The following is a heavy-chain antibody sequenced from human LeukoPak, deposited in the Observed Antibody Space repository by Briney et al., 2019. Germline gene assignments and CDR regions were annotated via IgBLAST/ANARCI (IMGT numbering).Heavy chain of an antibody. CDR3: ATVLGGVRECSSTSCFLEY. Sequence: ASVKVSCKASGGTFSSYAISWVRQAPGQGLEWMGRIIPILGIANYAQKFQGRVTITADKSTSTAYMELSSLRSEDTAVYSCATVLGGVRECSSTSCFLEYWGQGTLVTVSS. CDR2: IIPILGIA. CDR1: GGTFSSYA. D-gene: IGHD2-2*01. V-gene: IGHV1-69*04. J-gene: IGHJ4*02.